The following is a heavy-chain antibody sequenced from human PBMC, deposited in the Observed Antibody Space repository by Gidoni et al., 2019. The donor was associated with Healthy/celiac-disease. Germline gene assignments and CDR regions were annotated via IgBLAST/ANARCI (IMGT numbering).Heavy chain of an antibody. V-gene: IGHV1-46*01. CDR1: GYTFTSYY. CDR3: ARGGYGDPYYYYGMDV. J-gene: IGHJ6*02. CDR2: INPSGGST. Sequence: QVQLVQSGAEVKKPGASVKVSCKASGYTFTSYYMHWVRQAPGQGLEWMGIINPSGGSTSYAQKFQGRVTMTRDTSTSTVYMELSSLRSEDTAVYYCARGGYGDPYYYYGMDVWGQGTTVTVSS. D-gene: IGHD4-17*01.